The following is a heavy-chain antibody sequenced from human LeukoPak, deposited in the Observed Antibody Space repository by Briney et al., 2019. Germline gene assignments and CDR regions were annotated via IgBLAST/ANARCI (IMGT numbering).Heavy chain of an antibody. CDR2: IYSGGST. CDR1: GFTVSNYY. J-gene: IGHJ4*02. CDR3: AMGYSSGWYGGH. Sequence: GGSLRLSCAASGFTVSNYYMSWVRQAQGKGLEWVSVIYSGGSTYYADSVKGRFTISRDNSKKTLYLQMNSLRAGDTAVYYCAMGYSSGWYGGHWGQGTLVTVSS. V-gene: IGHV3-53*01. D-gene: IGHD6-19*01.